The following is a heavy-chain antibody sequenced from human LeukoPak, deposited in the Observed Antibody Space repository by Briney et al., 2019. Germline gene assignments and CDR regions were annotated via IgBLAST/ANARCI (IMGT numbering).Heavy chain of an antibody. CDR2: IKTDGTYT. CDR1: GFTFSRYW. CDR3: AKDFYSGSVPFDP. V-gene: IGHV3-74*01. J-gene: IGHJ5*02. D-gene: IGHD2-21*01. Sequence: QSGGSLRLSCAASGFTFSRYWMHWVRQAPGEGLVWVSRIKTDGTYTSNADSVKGRFTISRDNSKNTLYLQMNSLRAEDTAVYYCAKDFYSGSVPFDPWGQGTLVTVSS.